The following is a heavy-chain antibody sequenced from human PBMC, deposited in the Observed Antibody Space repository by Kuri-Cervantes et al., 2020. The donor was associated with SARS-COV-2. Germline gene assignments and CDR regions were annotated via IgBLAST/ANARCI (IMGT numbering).Heavy chain of an antibody. CDR3: AKAAAVGGGMALSFLGLDV. D-gene: IGHD3-3*01. V-gene: IGHV3-66*01. Sequence: GGSLRLSCAASGFTVTSNYMSWVRQAPGKGLEWVSIMFIGGSTYYADSVKGRFTVSRDNSKNTLYLQMNSLRVEDAAIYYCAKAAAVGGGMALSFLGLDVWGQGTTVTVSS. J-gene: IGHJ6*02. CDR1: GFTVTSNY. CDR2: MFIGGST.